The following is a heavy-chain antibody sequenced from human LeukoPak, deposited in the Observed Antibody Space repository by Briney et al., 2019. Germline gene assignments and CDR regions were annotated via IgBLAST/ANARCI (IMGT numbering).Heavy chain of an antibody. CDR2: IGGSGDKT. V-gene: IGHV3-23*01. Sequence: PGGSLRLSCAASGFTFNRNAISWVRQAPGKGLEWVSTIGGSGDKTFYADSVKGRFTISRDNSKNMVHLQMNSLTGEDTALYYCVRRGDASSGWGDHDFWGRGALVTVSS. CDR1: GFTFNRNA. J-gene: IGHJ4*02. CDR3: VRRGDASSGWGDHDF. D-gene: IGHD6-19*01.